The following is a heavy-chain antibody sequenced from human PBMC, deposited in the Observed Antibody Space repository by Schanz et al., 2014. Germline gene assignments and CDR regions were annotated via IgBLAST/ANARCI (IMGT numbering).Heavy chain of an antibody. V-gene: IGHV3-23*01. Sequence: EVQLLESGGGLVRPGGSLRLSCAASGFTFSNYAMSWVRQAPGKGLEWVSGFIVDSGNTYYAGSVKGRFSISRDYSKNALCLQMSSLRAEDTAIYYCAKLSSSGRLAGYFDYWGQGALVTVSS. CDR1: GFTFSNYA. J-gene: IGHJ4*02. D-gene: IGHD6-19*01. CDR2: FIVDSGNT. CDR3: AKLSSSGRLAGYFDY.